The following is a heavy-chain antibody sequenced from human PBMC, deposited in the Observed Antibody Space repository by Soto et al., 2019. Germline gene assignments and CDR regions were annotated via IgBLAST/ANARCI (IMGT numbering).Heavy chain of an antibody. J-gene: IGHJ6*02. CDR1: GFSLTNGRMG. CDR2: FFSDAER. Sequence: QVTLKESGPVLVKPTETLTLTCSVSGFSLTNGRMGVSWIRQPPGKALEWLAHFFSDAERSYSTSMQSRLNMYKDSSGSQVVVTMTNMAPADAATYFCARMDGDYNYFGLDVWGHGIAVTVYS. D-gene: IGHD4-17*01. V-gene: IGHV2-26*01. CDR3: ARMDGDYNYFGLDV.